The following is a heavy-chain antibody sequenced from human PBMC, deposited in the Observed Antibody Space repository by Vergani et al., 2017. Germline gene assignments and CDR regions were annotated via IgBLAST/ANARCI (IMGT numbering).Heavy chain of an antibody. CDR2: IQFDGSNQ. CDR1: GFTLSNYD. CDR3: AKHFRGWGIDY. J-gene: IGHJ4*02. V-gene: IGHV3-30*02. Sequence: QVQLVESGGGVVQRGGSLRLSCATSGFTLSNYDMQWIRQGPGKGLECVAFIQFDGSNQYYADSVKGRFTLSRDFSKNTLYLQMNSLRTDDTAMYYCAKHFRGWGIDYWGQGTQVIVSS. D-gene: IGHD3-16*01.